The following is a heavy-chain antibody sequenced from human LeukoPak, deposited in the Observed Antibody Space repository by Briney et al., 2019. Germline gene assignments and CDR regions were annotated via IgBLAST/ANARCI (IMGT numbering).Heavy chain of an antibody. CDR3: ARGWFGELPYYYYYGMDV. V-gene: IGHV1-18*01. Sequence: ASVKVSCKASGYTFTSYGISWVRQAPGQGLEWMGWISAYNGNTNNAQKLQGRVTMTTETSTSTAYMELRSLRSDDTAVYYCARGWFGELPYYYYYGMDVWGQGTTVTVSS. CDR2: ISAYNGNT. J-gene: IGHJ6*02. CDR1: GYTFTSYG. D-gene: IGHD3-10*01.